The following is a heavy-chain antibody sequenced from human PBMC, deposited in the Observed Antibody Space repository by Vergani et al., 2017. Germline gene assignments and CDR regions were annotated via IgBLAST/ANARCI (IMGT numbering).Heavy chain of an antibody. CDR3: TKAERYFTANRCYDEWFDP. CDR2: VSGNGNKT. CDR1: GFIFNKYA. D-gene: IGHD3-9*01. J-gene: IGHJ5*02. Sequence: EVQLLDSGGGWAQSGGSLTVACGASGFIFNKYAMSWVRQAPGKGLEWVAAVSGNGNKTHYADSVKGRFTISRDNSKSTLNLQMNSLRVDDTAIYYCTKAERYFTANRCYDEWFDPWGGGTVVAVSP. V-gene: IGHV3-23*01.